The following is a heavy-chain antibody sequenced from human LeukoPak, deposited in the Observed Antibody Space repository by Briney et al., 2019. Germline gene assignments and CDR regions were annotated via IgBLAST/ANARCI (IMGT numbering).Heavy chain of an antibody. CDR3: AREGTLETYYYGSGSGMDV. CDR2: IIPILGIA. D-gene: IGHD3-10*01. V-gene: IGHV1-69*04. CDR1: GGTFSSYA. Sequence: SVKVSCKASGGTFSSYAISWVRQAPGQGLEWMGRIIPILGIANYAQKFQGRVTITADKSTSTAYMELSSLRSEDTAVYYCAREGTLETYYYGSGSGMDVWGQGTTVTVSS. J-gene: IGHJ6*02.